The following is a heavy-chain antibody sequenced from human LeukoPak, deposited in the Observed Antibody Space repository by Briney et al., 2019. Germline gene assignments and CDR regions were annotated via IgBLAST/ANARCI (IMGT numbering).Heavy chain of an antibody. CDR1: GFTFSSYG. CDR2: IWYDGGNK. V-gene: IGHV3-33*08. CDR3: ARDLVIAAAGTGY. J-gene: IGHJ4*02. Sequence: GGSLRLSCAASGFTFSSYGMHWVRQAPGKGLEWVAVIWYDGGNKYYADSVKGRFTISRDNSKNTLYLQMNSLRAEDTAVYYCARDLVIAAAGTGYWGQGTLVTVSS. D-gene: IGHD6-13*01.